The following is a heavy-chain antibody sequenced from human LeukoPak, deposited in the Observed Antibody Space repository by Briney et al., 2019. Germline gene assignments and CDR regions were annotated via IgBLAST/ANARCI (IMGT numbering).Heavy chain of an antibody. V-gene: IGHV1-46*01. CDR3: ARESGSYSIGY. CDR2: INPSGGST. J-gene: IGHJ4*02. Sequence: ASVKVSCKASGYTFTSYDIDWVRQAPGQGLEWMGIINPSGGSTNYAQKFQGRVTMTRDTSTSTVYMELSSLRSEDTAVYYCARESGSYSIGYWGQGTLVTVS. D-gene: IGHD1-26*01. CDR1: GYTFTSYD.